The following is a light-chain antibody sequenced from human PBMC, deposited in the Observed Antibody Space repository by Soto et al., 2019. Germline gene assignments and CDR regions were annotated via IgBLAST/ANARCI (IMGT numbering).Light chain of an antibody. CDR2: KAS. Sequence: DIQMTQSPSTLSAYVGDRVTITCRASQSVTTWLAWYHQKPGTAPKLLIYKASSLQNGVPPRVSGCGSGTEFILTSGSVQPDYFGTYYCQQYNIYPWTFGQGTKVEIK. CDR1: QSVTTW. CDR3: QQYNIYPWT. V-gene: IGKV1-5*03. J-gene: IGKJ1*01.